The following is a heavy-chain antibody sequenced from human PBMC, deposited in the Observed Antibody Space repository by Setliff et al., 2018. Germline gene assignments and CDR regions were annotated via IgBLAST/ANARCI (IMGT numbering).Heavy chain of an antibody. CDR3: ARLPNYVWGSPVDY. Sequence: SETLSLTCTVSGASITNINYYWGLIRQPPAKGLEWIGSIFYSGRTFYNPSLKSRVTISVDTSKNQFSLTLSSVTAADTAVYYCARLPNYVWGSPVDYWGQGTLVTVSS. CDR1: GASITNINYY. CDR2: IFYSGRT. D-gene: IGHD3-16*01. V-gene: IGHV4-39*01. J-gene: IGHJ4*02.